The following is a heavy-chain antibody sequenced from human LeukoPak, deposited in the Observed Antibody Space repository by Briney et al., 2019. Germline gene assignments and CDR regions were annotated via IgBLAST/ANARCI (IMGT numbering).Heavy chain of an antibody. CDR1: RFTFSSYS. Sequence: GGSLRLSCAASRFTFSSYSMNWVRQAPGKGLEWVSSISSSNSYIYNADSVKGRFTISRDNAKNSLYLQMNSLRAEDTAVYYCARDQGLLVVAGRFGYWGQGTLVTVSS. V-gene: IGHV3-21*01. D-gene: IGHD6-19*01. CDR2: ISSSNSYI. J-gene: IGHJ4*02. CDR3: ARDQGLLVVAGRFGY.